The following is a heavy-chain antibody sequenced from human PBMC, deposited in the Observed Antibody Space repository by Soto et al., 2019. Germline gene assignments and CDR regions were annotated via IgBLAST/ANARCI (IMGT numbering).Heavy chain of an antibody. V-gene: IGHV3-53*01. J-gene: IGHJ4*02. CDR1: GFTVSSYY. CDR3: ARGATSDNMMEYP. D-gene: IGHD3-16*01. Sequence: GGSLRLSCAASGFTVSSYYMSWVRQAPGKGLEWVSVIYSVGTTYYADSVKGRFTISRDNSKNTLYLQMNNVRAEDTAVYYCARGATSDNMMEYPWGQGTLVTVSS. CDR2: IYSVGTT.